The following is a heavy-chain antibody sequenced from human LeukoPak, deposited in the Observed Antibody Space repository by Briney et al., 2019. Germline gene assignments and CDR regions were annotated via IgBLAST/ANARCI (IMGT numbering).Heavy chain of an antibody. Sequence: GESLKISCKGSGYSFTSYWIGWVRQMPGKGLEWMGIIYPGDSDTRYSPSFQGQVTISADKSISTAYLQWSSLKASDTAMYYCARHDGGGGDSVAPSYFYGMDVWGQGTTVTVSS. J-gene: IGHJ6*02. D-gene: IGHD2-21*02. V-gene: IGHV5-51*01. CDR2: IYPGDSDT. CDR3: ARHDGGGGDSVAPSYFYGMDV. CDR1: GYSFTSYW.